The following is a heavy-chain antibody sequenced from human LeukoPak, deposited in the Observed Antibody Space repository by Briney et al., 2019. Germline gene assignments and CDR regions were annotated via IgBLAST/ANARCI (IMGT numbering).Heavy chain of an antibody. V-gene: IGHV3-33*01. Sequence: GGSLRLSCVASGLPFSSYGMHWVRQAPGSGLEWVAVIWFDGSKKYYADSVKGRFTISRDNAKNSLYLQMNSLRAEDTAVYYCARDRDSSGWYYSSRYYYYYGMDVWGQGTTVTVSS. D-gene: IGHD6-19*01. J-gene: IGHJ6*02. CDR2: IWFDGSKK. CDR3: ARDRDSSGWYYSSRYYYYYGMDV. CDR1: GLPFSSYG.